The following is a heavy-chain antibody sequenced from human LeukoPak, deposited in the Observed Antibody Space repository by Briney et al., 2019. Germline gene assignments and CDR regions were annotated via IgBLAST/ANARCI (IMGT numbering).Heavy chain of an antibody. Sequence: ASVKVSCKAAGYTFTSYGISRVRHPPGQGLEWMGWISAYNGNTNYAQKLQGRVTMTTDTSTSTAYMELRSLRSDDTAVYYCARGPWELRRFDYWGQGTLVTVSS. J-gene: IGHJ4*02. CDR2: ISAYNGNT. V-gene: IGHV1-18*01. CDR3: ARGPWELRRFDY. D-gene: IGHD1-26*01. CDR1: GYTFTSYG.